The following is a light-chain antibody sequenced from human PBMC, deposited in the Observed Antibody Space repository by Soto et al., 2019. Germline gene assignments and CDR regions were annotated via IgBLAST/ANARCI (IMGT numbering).Light chain of an antibody. CDR1: SSDVGGYNY. CDR2: EVI. V-gene: IGLV2-14*01. Sequence: QSALTQPASVSGSPGQSITISCTGTSSDVGGYNYVSWYQHYSGKAPKLIIYEVINWPSGVSSRFSGSKSGNTASLTISGLQAEDEADYYCTSYTRKNTFVFGSGTKLTVL. J-gene: IGLJ1*01. CDR3: TSYTRKNTFV.